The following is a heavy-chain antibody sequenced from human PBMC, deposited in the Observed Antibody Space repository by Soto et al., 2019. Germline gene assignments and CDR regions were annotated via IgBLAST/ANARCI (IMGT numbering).Heavy chain of an antibody. D-gene: IGHD6-13*01. CDR2: IYYSGST. CDR1: GGSVSSGSYY. CDR3: ARASPRAADY. Sequence: QVQLQESGPGLVKPSETLSLTCTVSGGSVSSGSYYWSWIRQPPGKGLEWIGYIYYSGSTNYKPSLKSRVTISVDTSKNQFSLKLSSVTAEDTAVYYCARASPRAADYWGQGTLVTVSS. V-gene: IGHV4-61*01. J-gene: IGHJ4*02.